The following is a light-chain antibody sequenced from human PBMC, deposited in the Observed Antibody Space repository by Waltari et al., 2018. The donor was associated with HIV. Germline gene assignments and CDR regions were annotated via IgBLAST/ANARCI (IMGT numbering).Light chain of an antibody. CDR3: QQSYTTPPVT. CDR2: GAS. J-gene: IGKJ5*01. CDR1: QNINTY. V-gene: IGKV1-39*01. Sequence: DIQMTQSPFSLPASVGDTVTITCRASQNINTYLNWYQQKPGKAPKLLIYGASSLQSGVPSRFSGSGSGTDFTLTISSLQPEDFATYYCQQSYTTPPVTFGQGTRLVNK.